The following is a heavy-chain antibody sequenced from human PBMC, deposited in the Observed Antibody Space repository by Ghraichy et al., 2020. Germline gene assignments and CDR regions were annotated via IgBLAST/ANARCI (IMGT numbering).Heavy chain of an antibody. CDR3: IAVAGDGVWEY. J-gene: IGHJ4*02. V-gene: IGHV3-21*01. Sequence: GALRLSCAASGFTFSSYSMNWVRQAPGKGLEWVSSISSSSSYIYYADSVKGRFTISRDNAKNSLYLQMNSLRAEDTAVYYCIAVAGDGVWEYWGQGTLVTVSS. D-gene: IGHD6-19*01. CDR2: ISSSSSYI. CDR1: GFTFSSYS.